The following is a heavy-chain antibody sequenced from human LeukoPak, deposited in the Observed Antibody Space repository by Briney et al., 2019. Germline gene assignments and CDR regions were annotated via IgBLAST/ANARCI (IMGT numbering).Heavy chain of an antibody. D-gene: IGHD4-17*01. V-gene: IGHV3-30-3*01. CDR1: GFTFSSYA. CDR2: ISYDGSNK. J-gene: IGHJ3*02. Sequence: GGSLRLSCAASGFTFSSYAMHWVRQAPGKGLEWVAVISYDGSNKYYADSVKGRFTISRDNSKNTLYLQMNSLRAEDTAVYYCARARDYGDYLAAFDIWGQGTMVTVSS. CDR3: ARARDYGDYLAAFDI.